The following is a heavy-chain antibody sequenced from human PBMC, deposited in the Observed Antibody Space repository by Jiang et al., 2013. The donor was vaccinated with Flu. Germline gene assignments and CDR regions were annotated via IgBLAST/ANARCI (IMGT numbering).Heavy chain of an antibody. CDR3: ARTERYSSSRYSYGFDY. V-gene: IGHV4-59*08. CDR1: GGSISNHY. D-gene: IGHD6-13*01. Sequence: GPGLVKPSETLSLICTVSGGSISNHYWSWIRQTPGKGLEWIGYIYYSGITNYNPSLRSRVTITGDTSKTQFSLKLNSVTAADTAIYYCARTERYSSSRYSYGFDYWGQGTLVTVSS. J-gene: IGHJ4*02. CDR2: IYYSGIT.